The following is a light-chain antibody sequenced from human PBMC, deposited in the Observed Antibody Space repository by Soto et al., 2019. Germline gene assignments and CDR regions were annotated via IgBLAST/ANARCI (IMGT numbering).Light chain of an antibody. CDR3: QQLNCDSEIT. CDR1: QGLSSY. J-gene: IGKJ5*01. Sequence: DIQLTQSPSFLSASVGDRVTITCRASQGLSSYIAWYQQKPGKDPKLLIYAASTLQSGVPSRFRGSGSRTKFTLTFCCLQPEDFETYFCQQLNCDSEITCGQVTGLEIK. V-gene: IGKV1-9*01. CDR2: AAS.